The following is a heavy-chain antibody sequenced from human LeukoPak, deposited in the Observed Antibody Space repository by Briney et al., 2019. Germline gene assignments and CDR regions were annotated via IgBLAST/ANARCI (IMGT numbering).Heavy chain of an antibody. CDR3: ARAILTPSGYRWHFEI. CDR1: GGSISTGHCY. Sequence: SQTLSLTCAVSGGSISTGHCYGSWIRQHPGKGPEWIGYVYYSGSTYYNPSLKSRLTISVDTSENQFSLKLSSATAADTAVYYCARAILTPSGYRWHFEIWGGRALCTVSS. D-gene: IGHD3-3*01. CDR2: VYYSGST. V-gene: IGHV4-31*11. J-gene: IGHJ2*01.